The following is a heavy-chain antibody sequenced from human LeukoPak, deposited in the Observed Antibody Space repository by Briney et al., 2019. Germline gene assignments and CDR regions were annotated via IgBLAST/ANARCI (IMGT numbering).Heavy chain of an antibody. V-gene: IGHV3-23*01. CDR1: GFTFSSFA. D-gene: IGHD2-21*01. J-gene: IGHJ4*02. CDR3: AKYCGGDCFRNFDS. Sequence: GGSLRLSCAASGFTFSSFAMAWVRQAPGRGLEWVAVIGRGGYDIHYADSVKGRFTISRDNSKNILYLQMSSLRADNTAVYYCAKYCGGDCFRNFDSWGQGALVTVSS. CDR2: IGRGGYDI.